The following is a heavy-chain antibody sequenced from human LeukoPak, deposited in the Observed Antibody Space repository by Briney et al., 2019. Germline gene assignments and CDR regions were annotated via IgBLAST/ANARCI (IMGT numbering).Heavy chain of an antibody. CDR2: INHSGST. V-gene: IGHV4-34*01. Sequence: SETLSLTCAAYGGSFSGYYWSWIRQPPGKGLEWIGEINHSGSTNYNPSLKSRVTISVDTSKNQFSLKLSSVTAADTAVYYCARRRYSSSSGDDYWGQGTLVTVSS. CDR1: GGSFSGYY. CDR3: ARRRYSSSSGDDY. D-gene: IGHD6-6*01. J-gene: IGHJ4*02.